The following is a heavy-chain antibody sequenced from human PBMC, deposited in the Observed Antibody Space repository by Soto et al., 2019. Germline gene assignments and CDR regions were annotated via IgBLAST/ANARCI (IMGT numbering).Heavy chain of an antibody. CDR2: ISTSGNTM. CDR1: GFTFSDYY. V-gene: IGHV3-11*01. Sequence: GGSLRLSCAASGFTFSDYYMSWIRQAPGKGLEWVSYISTSGNTMYYADSVKGRFTISRDNAKHSLYLQMNSLRAEDTAVYYCASPTTLVTPHYYFYSIDGWGQGTTVTVSS. J-gene: IGHJ6*02. D-gene: IGHD4-17*01. CDR3: ASPTTLVTPHYYFYSIDG.